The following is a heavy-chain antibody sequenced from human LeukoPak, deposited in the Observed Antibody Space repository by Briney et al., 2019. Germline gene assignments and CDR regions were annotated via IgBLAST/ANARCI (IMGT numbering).Heavy chain of an antibody. CDR2: INPNSGGT. Sequence: ASVKVSCKASGYTFTGYYMHWVRQAPGQGLEWMGWINPNSGGTNYAQKLQGRVTMTTDTSTSTAYMELRSLRSDDTAVYYCARDVRVKLLWFGELLYPDYWGQGTLVTVSS. D-gene: IGHD3-10*01. CDR1: GYTFTGYY. V-gene: IGHV1-2*02. CDR3: ARDVRVKLLWFGELLYPDY. J-gene: IGHJ4*02.